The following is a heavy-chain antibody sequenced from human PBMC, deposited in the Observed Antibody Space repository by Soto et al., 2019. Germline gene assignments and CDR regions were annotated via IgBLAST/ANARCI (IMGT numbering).Heavy chain of an antibody. D-gene: IGHD6-13*01. V-gene: IGHV4-34*01. CDR1: GASFSGYY. CDR3: AREEWQQLSP. Sequence: SQTLSLTCAVYGASFSGYYWSWIRQPPGKGLEWIGEINHSGSTNYNPSLKSRVTISVDTSKNQFSLKLSSVTAADTAVYYCAREEWQQLSPWGQGTLVTVSS. J-gene: IGHJ5*02. CDR2: INHSGST.